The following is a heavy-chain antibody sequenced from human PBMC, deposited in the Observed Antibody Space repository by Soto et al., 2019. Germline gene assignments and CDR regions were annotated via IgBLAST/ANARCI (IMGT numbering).Heavy chain of an antibody. V-gene: IGHV3-23*01. J-gene: IGHJ3*02. CDR2: ISGSGGST. CDR3: AGDSSGYYLDAFDI. CDR1: GFTFSSYA. Sequence: GGSLRLSCAASGFTFSSYAMSWVRQAPGKGLEWVSAISGSGGSTYYADSVKGRFTISRDNSKNTLFLQMNSQRAEVSAVECCAGDSSGYYLDAFDIWGQGTMVTVSS. D-gene: IGHD3-22*01.